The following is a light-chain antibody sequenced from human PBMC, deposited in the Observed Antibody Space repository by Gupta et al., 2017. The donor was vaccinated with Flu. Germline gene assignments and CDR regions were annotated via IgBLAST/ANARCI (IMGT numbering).Light chain of an antibody. CDR3: SADVGGDNLV. CDR2: EVT. CDR1: SSDVGAYDY. J-gene: IGLJ2*01. Sequence: VTNACTGTSSDVGAYDYVSWHHHPPAKATNLMIYEVTKRPAGVPGRFSASKAANTASLTVSGLQAEEEADYYCSADVGGDNLVFGGGTKLTVL. V-gene: IGLV2-8*01.